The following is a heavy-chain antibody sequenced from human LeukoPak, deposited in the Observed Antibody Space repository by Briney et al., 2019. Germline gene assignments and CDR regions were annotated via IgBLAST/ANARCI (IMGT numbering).Heavy chain of an antibody. D-gene: IGHD2-15*01. J-gene: IGHJ4*02. V-gene: IGHV3-23*01. CDR1: GFTFSSSA. CDR3: AKDVVGQRWAENY. CDR2: ISGSGGST. Sequence: GGSLRLSCAASGFTFSSSAMSWVRQAPGKGLEWVSSISGSGGSTYYADSVKGRFTISRDNSKNTLYLQMNSLRAEDTAVYYCAKDVVGQRWAENYWGQGTLVTVSS.